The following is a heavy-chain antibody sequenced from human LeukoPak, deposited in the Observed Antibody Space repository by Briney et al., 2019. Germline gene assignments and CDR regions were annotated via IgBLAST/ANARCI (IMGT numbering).Heavy chain of an antibody. J-gene: IGHJ5*02. CDR3: ARGRDEVGDWVDP. CDR2: ISAYNGNT. V-gene: IGHV1-18*01. Sequence: ASVNDSFKASGYTFTSYGISWVRQAPGQGLEWMGWISAYNGNTNYAQKLQGRVTMTTDTSTSTHYMELRSLRSDDTAVYYCARGRDEVGDWVDPWGQGTLVTVSS. CDR1: GYTFTSYG. D-gene: IGHD2-15*01.